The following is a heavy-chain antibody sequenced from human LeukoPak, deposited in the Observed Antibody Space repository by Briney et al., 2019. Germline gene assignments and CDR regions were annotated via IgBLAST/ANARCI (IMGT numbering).Heavy chain of an antibody. J-gene: IGHJ3*02. CDR3: ARLEVTLDAFDI. V-gene: IGHV4-59*08. D-gene: IGHD2-21*02. CDR2: IYYSGST. Sequence: SETLSLTCTVSGGSISSYYWSWIRQPPGKGLEWIGYIYYSGSTNYNPSLESRVTISVDTSKNQFSLKLSSVTAADTAVYYCARLEVTLDAFDIWGQGTMVTVSS. CDR1: GGSISSYY.